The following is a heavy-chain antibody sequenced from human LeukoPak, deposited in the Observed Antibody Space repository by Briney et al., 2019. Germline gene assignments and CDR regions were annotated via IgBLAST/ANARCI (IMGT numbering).Heavy chain of an antibody. Sequence: GRSLRLSCVASGFIFSGYGMHWVRQAPGKGLEWVAVIWYDGSNKYYADSVKGRFTISRDNSKNTLYLQMNSLRVEDTAVYYCAGDRMALGDYWGQGTLVTVSS. CDR3: AGDRMALGDY. CDR2: IWYDGSNK. CDR1: GFIFSGYG. J-gene: IGHJ4*02. D-gene: IGHD7-27*01. V-gene: IGHV3-33*01.